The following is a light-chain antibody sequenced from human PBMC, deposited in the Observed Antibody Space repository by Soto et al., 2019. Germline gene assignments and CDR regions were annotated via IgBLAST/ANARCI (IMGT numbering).Light chain of an antibody. Sequence: EIVLTQSPGTLSLSPGERATLSRRPSQSVSSSYLAWYQQKPGQAPRLLIYGASSRATGIPDRFSGSGSGTDFTLTISRLDPEDFAVYYCQQYGSSPGTFGQCTKVAIK. V-gene: IGKV3-20*01. CDR1: QSVSSSY. CDR3: QQYGSSPGT. J-gene: IGKJ1*01. CDR2: GAS.